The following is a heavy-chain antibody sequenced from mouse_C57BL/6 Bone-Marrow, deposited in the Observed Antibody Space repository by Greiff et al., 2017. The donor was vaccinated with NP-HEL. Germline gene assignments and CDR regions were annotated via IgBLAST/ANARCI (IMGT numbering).Heavy chain of an antibody. V-gene: IGHV1-74*01. CDR3: AIITTVVATFDYYAMDY. CDR2: IHPSDSDT. D-gene: IGHD1-1*01. Sequence: QVQLQQPGAELVKPGASVKVFCKASGYTFTSYWMHWVKQRPGQGLEWIGRIHPSDSDTNYNQKFKGKATLTVDKSSSTAYMQLSSLTSEDSAVYYCAIITTVVATFDYYAMDYWGQGTSVTVSS. J-gene: IGHJ4*01. CDR1: GYTFTSYW.